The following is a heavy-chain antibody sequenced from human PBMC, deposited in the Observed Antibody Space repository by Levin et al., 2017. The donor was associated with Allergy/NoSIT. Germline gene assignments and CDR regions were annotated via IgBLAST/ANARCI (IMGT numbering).Heavy chain of an antibody. D-gene: IGHD1-1*01. Sequence: PGGSLRLSCAASGFTFSSFAMSWVRQAPGKGLEWVSTIIGSGTTTYYADSVKGRCTISRDNSKMTLYMQMNRLRAEDTGIYYCAICGGAPTGIYAFDYWGQGTLVSVSS. V-gene: IGHV3-23*01. CDR3: AICGGAPTGIYAFDY. CDR2: IIGSGTTT. J-gene: IGHJ4*02. CDR1: GFTFSSFA.